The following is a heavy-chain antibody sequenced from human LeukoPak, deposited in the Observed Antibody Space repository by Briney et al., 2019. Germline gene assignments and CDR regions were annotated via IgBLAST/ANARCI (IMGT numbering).Heavy chain of an antibody. J-gene: IGHJ1*01. D-gene: IGHD1-1*01. V-gene: IGHV1-18*04. CDR2: ISVYNGNT. CDR3: TRTTFLGSTYFQH. Sequence: ASVKVSCKASGYAFNTYGISWVRQAPGQGLEWVGWISVYNGNTHCAQKLQDRVTLTADTSTNTAYMEVRSLRPDDTAVYYCTRTTFLGSTYFQHWGQGTLVTVSS. CDR1: GYAFNTYG.